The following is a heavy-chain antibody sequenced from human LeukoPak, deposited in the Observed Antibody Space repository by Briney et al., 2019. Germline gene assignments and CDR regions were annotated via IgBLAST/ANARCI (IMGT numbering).Heavy chain of an antibody. CDR2: IHSNGSST. Sequence: GGSLRLSCAASGFTFSNYWMHWVRQAPGKGLVWVSRIHSNGSSTTSADSVKGRFTISRDNAENTLYLQMNSLRAEDTAVYFCARGNAHAFDIWGQGTMVTVFS. D-gene: IGHD1-1*01. CDR1: GFTFSNYW. CDR3: ARGNAHAFDI. J-gene: IGHJ3*02. V-gene: IGHV3-74*01.